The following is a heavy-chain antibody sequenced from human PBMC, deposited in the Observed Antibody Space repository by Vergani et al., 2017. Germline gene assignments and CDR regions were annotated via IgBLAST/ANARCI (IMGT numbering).Heavy chain of an antibody. CDR3: AKVKYDFWSGYYTPYYLDY. D-gene: IGHD3-3*01. CDR1: GFTFSSYA. J-gene: IGHJ4*02. CDR2: ISGSGGST. V-gene: IGHV3-23*01. Sequence: EVQLLESGGGLVQPGGSLRLSCEASGFTFSSYAMSWVRQAPGKGLEWVSAISGSGGSTYYADSVKGRFTISRDNSKNTLYLQMNSLRAEDTAVYYCAKVKYDFWSGYYTPYYLDYWGQGTLVTVSS.